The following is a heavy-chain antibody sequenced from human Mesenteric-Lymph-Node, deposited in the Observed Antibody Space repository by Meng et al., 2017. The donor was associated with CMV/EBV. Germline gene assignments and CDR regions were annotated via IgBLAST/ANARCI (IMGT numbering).Heavy chain of an antibody. CDR3: ARAGYCSTASCYMDLYYYGMDV. J-gene: IGHJ6*02. Sequence: ASVKVSCKTSGFIFTTSGVSWVRQAPGQGLEWMGRISAYNGNTNYAQKFQGRVTMTTDTSTVTAYMELRSLRSDDTAMYYCARAGYCSTASCYMDLYYYGMDVWGQGTTVTVSS. CDR1: GFIFTTSG. CDR2: ISAYNGNT. V-gene: IGHV1-18*01. D-gene: IGHD2-2*02.